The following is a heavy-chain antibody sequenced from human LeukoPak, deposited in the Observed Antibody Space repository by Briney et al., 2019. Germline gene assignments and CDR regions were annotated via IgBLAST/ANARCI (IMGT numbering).Heavy chain of an antibody. CDR3: ARTGRRGYSYGKNYYFDY. V-gene: IGHV3-11*06. Sequence: KPGGSLRLSCAASGFTFSDYYMSWIRQAPGKGLEWVSYISSSSSYTNYADSVKGRFTISRDNAKNSLYLQMNSLRAEDTAVYYCARTGRRGYSYGKNYYFDYCGQGTLVTVSS. CDR1: GFTFSDYY. J-gene: IGHJ4*02. D-gene: IGHD5-18*01. CDR2: ISSSSSYT.